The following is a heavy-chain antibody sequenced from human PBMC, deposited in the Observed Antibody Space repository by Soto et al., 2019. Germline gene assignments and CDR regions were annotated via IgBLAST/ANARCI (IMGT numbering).Heavy chain of an antibody. Sequence: QVQLVESGGGVVQPGRSLRLSCAASGFTFSSYGMHWVRQAPGKGLEWVAVIWYDGSNKYYADSVKGRFTISRDNSKNTLYLQMNSLRAEDTAVYYCARGGFGVKRMLLCFMDVWGQGTTVTVSS. D-gene: IGHD3-10*01. CDR2: IWYDGSNK. CDR1: GFTFSSYG. J-gene: IGHJ6*02. CDR3: ARGGFGVKRMLLCFMDV. V-gene: IGHV3-33*01.